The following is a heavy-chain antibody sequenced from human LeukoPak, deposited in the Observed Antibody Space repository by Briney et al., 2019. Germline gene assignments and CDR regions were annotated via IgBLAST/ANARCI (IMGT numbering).Heavy chain of an antibody. CDR3: ARERVNYYMDV. Sequence: PSETLSLTCTVSGGSVSSGSYYWSWIRQPPGKGLEWIGFIYYSGSTNYNPSLKSRVTISVDTSKNQFSLKLSSATAADTAVYYCARERVNYYMDVWGKGTTVTVSS. CDR1: GGSVSSGSYY. CDR2: IYYSGST. V-gene: IGHV4-61*01. D-gene: IGHD3-22*01. J-gene: IGHJ6*03.